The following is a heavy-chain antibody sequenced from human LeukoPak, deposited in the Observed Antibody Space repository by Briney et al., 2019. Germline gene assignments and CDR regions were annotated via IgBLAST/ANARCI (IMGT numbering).Heavy chain of an antibody. V-gene: IGHV3-33*08. Sequence: PGGSLRLSCAASGFTFSSYAMSWVRQAPGKGLEWVAVIWYDGSNKYYADSVKGRFTISRDNSKNTLYLQMNSLRAEDTAVYYCARNDPFDYWGQGTLVTVSS. CDR1: GFTFSSYA. CDR3: ARNDPFDY. D-gene: IGHD1-1*01. J-gene: IGHJ4*02. CDR2: IWYDGSNK.